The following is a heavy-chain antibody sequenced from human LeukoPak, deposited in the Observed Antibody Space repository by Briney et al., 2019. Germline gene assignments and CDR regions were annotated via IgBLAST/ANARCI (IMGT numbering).Heavy chain of an antibody. J-gene: IGHJ6*03. D-gene: IGHD6-19*01. CDR3: ARDNRSGWSGYYYYYMDV. Sequence: SETLSLTCTVSGGSISSYYWGWIRQPPGKGLEWIGSIYHSGSTYYNPSLKSRVTISVDTSKNQFSLKLSSVTAADTAVYYCARDNRSGWSGYYYYYMDVWGKGTTVTVSS. CDR1: GGSISSYY. CDR2: IYHSGST. V-gene: IGHV4-38-2*02.